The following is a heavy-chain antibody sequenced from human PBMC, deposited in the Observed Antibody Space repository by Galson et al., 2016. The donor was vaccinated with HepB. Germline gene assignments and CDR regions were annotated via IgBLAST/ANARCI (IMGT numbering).Heavy chain of an antibody. CDR1: DGSFSGSF. V-gene: IGHV4-34*01. J-gene: IGHJ4*02. CDR3: ARGPSRITKLLGSLSVGGYFDS. D-gene: IGHD3-22*01. CDR2: IDQRGSI. Sequence: SETLSLTCGVSDGSFSGSFWTWVRQAPGKGLEWIGEIDQRGSISHTSSLTGRVTISIDTSRKQFSLRLTSLVAADTGLYFCARGPSRITKLLGSLSVGGYFDSWGQGIQVIVSS.